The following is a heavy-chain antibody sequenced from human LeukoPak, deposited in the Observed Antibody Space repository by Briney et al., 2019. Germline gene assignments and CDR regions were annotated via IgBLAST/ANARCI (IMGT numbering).Heavy chain of an antibody. CDR3: ARGTMVTGGEDWFDP. Sequence: SETLSLTCTVSGGSISRSSYYWGWIRQPPGKGLEWIGSIYYSGSTYYYPSLKSRVTISVDTSKNQFSLKLSSVTAAGTAVYYCARGTMVTGGEDWFDPWGQGTLVTVSS. CDR1: GGSISRSSYY. CDR2: IYYSGST. V-gene: IGHV4-39*07. D-gene: IGHD5-18*01. J-gene: IGHJ5*02.